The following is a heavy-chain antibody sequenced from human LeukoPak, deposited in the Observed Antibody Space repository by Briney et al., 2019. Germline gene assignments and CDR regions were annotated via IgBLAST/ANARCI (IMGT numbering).Heavy chain of an antibody. CDR3: ARNSRFSLLWFGELLDY. D-gene: IGHD3-10*01. CDR1: GYTFTSYG. Sequence: GASVKVSCKASGYTFTSYGISWVGQAPGQGLEWMGWISAYNGNTNYAQKLQGRVTMTTDTSTSTAYMELRSLRSDDTAVYYCARNSRFSLLWFGELLDYWGQGTLVTVSS. CDR2: ISAYNGNT. J-gene: IGHJ4*02. V-gene: IGHV1-18*04.